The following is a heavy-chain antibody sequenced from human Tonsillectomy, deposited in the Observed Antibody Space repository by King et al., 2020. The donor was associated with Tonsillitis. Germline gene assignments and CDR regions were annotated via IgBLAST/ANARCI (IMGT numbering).Heavy chain of an antibody. Sequence: QLQESGPGLVKPSETLSLTCTVSGDSISSYCWSWIRQPAGKGLEWIGRIYTTGSTNCNPSLKSRVTMSVDTSKNQFSLKRSSVTAADTAVYYCARAETVWFGEMDAFDIWGQGKMVTVSS. CDR3: ARAETVWFGEMDAFDI. CDR1: GDSISSYC. CDR2: IYTTGST. V-gene: IGHV4-4*07. J-gene: IGHJ3*02. D-gene: IGHD3-10*01.